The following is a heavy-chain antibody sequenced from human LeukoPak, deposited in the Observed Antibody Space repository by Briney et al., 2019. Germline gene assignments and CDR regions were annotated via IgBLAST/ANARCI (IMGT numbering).Heavy chain of an antibody. CDR3: ARFYYGSGSQNFDY. J-gene: IGHJ4*02. V-gene: IGHV4-39*01. CDR2: IYYSGST. D-gene: IGHD3-10*01. Sequence: SETLSLTCTVSGGSISSSSYYWGWIRQPPGKGLEWIGSIYYSGSTYYNPSLESRVTISVDTSKNQFSLKLSSVTAADTAVYYCARFYYGSGSQNFDYWGQGTLVTVSS. CDR1: GGSISSSSYY.